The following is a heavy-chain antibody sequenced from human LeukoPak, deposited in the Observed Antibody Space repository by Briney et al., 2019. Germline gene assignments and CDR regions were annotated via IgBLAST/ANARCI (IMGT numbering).Heavy chain of an antibody. Sequence: PGGSLRLFCAASGLTFDDYAMHWVRQAPGKGLEWVSLISGDGGSTYYAASVKGRFTISRDNSKNTLYLQMSSLRAEDTAVYYCVIGGLTDGWELDYWGQGTLVTDSS. D-gene: IGHD1-26*01. CDR1: GLTFDDYA. CDR2: ISGDGGST. CDR3: VIGGLTDGWELDY. J-gene: IGHJ4*02. V-gene: IGHV3-43*02.